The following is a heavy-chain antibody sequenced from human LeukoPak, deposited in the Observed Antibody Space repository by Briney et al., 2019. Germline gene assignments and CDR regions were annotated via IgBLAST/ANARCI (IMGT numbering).Heavy chain of an antibody. CDR1: GYTFTSYG. J-gene: IGHJ4*02. CDR3: ETYSSSRRSTYYFDS. Sequence: GASVKVSCEASGYTFTSYGISWVRQAPGQGLEWMGWISAYNVNTNYAQKSQGRVTMTTDTSTSTAYTELRSLRSDATAVYYCETYSSSRRSTYYFDSWGQGTLVTVSS. CDR2: ISAYNVNT. D-gene: IGHD6-6*01. V-gene: IGHV1-18*01.